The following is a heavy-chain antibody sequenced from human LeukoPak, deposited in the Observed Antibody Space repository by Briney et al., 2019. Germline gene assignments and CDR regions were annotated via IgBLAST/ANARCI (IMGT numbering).Heavy chain of an antibody. CDR3: ARDAGDLDY. V-gene: IGHV4-30-4*01. D-gene: IGHD4-17*01. CDR2: IYYSGST. J-gene: IGHJ4*02. Sequence: PSETLSLTCTVSGDSISSGDYYWRWLRQPPGTGLEWIGHIYYSGSTNYNPSLKSRVIISVDTSKNQFSLKLTSVTAADTAVYYCARDAGDLDYWGQGTLATVSS. CDR1: GDSISSGDYY.